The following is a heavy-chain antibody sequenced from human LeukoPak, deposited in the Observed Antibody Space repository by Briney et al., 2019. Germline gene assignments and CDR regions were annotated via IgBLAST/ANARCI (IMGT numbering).Heavy chain of an antibody. Sequence: GGSLRLSCAASGFIFSTTWMAWVRQAPGKGLEWVSAISGSGGSTYYADSVKGRFTISRDNSKNTLYLQMNSLRAEDTAVYYCAKGKIAVAGTGDAFDIWGQGTMVTVSS. D-gene: IGHD6-19*01. V-gene: IGHV3-23*01. CDR3: AKGKIAVAGTGDAFDI. J-gene: IGHJ3*02. CDR2: ISGSGGST. CDR1: GFIFSTTW.